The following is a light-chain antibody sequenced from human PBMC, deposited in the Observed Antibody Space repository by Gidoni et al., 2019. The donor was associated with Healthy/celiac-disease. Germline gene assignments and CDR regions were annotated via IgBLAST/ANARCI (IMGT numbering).Light chain of an antibody. CDR1: QSISSY. Sequence: DLQLTQSPSSLSASVGDRVTITCQASQSISSYLNWYQQKPGKAPKLRIYDASSLQRGVPLRFSGSGAGTDFTFTISSLQPEDFATYYCQQSDSTPRTFGEGTKVEIK. J-gene: IGKJ4*01. CDR3: QQSDSTPRT. CDR2: DAS. V-gene: IGKV1-39*01.